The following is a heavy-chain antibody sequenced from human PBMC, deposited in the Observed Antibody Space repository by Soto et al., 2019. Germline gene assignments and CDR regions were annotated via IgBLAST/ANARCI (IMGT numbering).Heavy chain of an antibody. J-gene: IGHJ6*02. Sequence: GGSLRLSCVASGIPVSSNYMSWVRQAPGKGLEWVSVIYSGGSTYYADSVKGRFTISRDNSKNTLYLQMNSLRAEDTAVYYCARKPNYYYGMDVWGQGTTVTVSS. CDR3: ARKPNYYYGMDV. CDR1: GIPVSSNY. CDR2: IYSGGST. V-gene: IGHV3-53*01.